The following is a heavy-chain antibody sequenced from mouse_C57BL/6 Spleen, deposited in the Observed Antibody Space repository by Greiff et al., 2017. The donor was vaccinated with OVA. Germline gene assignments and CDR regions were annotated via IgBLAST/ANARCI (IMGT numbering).Heavy chain of an antibody. J-gene: IGHJ4*01. Sequence: EVHLVESGGGLVKPGGSLKLSCAASGFTFSDYGMHWVRQAPEKGLEWVAYISSGSSTIYYADTVKGRFTISSDKAKKTLFLQMTSLSSEDTAMFFCASKITAVGAGAMDYWGQGTSVTVSS. CDR3: ASKITAVGAGAMDY. CDR2: ISSGSSTI. V-gene: IGHV5-17*01. CDR1: GFTFSDYG. D-gene: IGHD1-1*01.